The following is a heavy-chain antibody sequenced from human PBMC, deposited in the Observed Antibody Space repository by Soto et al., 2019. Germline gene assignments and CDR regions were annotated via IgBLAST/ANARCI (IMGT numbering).Heavy chain of an antibody. CDR3: ARGEITLLGGMDV. J-gene: IGHJ6*02. Sequence: SETLSLTCTVSGGSFRGYYWGWVRQPPGKGLEWIGEINHSGTSNYHPSLKSRVTISVATSKNQFSLTVNSVTPADTAVYYCARGEITLLGGMDVWGQGTTVIVSS. V-gene: IGHV4-34*01. CDR2: INHSGTS. CDR1: GGSFRGYY. D-gene: IGHD3-10*01.